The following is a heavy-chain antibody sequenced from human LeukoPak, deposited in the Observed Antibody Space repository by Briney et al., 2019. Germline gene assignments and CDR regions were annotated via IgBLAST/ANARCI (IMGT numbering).Heavy chain of an antibody. D-gene: IGHD3-10*01. J-gene: IGHJ6*02. CDR2: INHSGST. Sequence: SETLSLTCAVYGGSFSGYYWSWIRQPPGKGLEWIGEINHSGSTNYNPSLKSRVTISVDTSKNQFSLKLRSVTAADTAVYYCARGRYYGSGSRANYYYYGMDVWGQGTTVTVSS. V-gene: IGHV4-34*01. CDR1: GGSFSGYY. CDR3: ARGRYYGSGSRANYYYYGMDV.